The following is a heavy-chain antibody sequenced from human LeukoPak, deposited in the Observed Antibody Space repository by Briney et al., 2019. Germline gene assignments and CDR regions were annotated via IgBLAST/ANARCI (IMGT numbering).Heavy chain of an antibody. D-gene: IGHD3-9*01. V-gene: IGHV4-39*01. J-gene: IGHJ4*02. CDR3: ARSPPYYDILTGYYKGIDYFDY. CDR2: IYYSGST. CDR1: GGSISTSSYY. Sequence: SETLSLTCTVSGGSISTSSYYRGWIRQPPGKGLELIGSIYYSGSTYYNPSLKSRVTISVDTSKNQFSLKLSSVTAADTAVYYCARSPPYYDILTGYYKGIDYFDYRGQGTLVTVSS.